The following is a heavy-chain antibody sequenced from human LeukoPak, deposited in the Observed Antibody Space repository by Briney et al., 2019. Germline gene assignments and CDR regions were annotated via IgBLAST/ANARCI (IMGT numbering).Heavy chain of an antibody. Sequence: SETLSLTCTVSGXSMSGYFWSWIRQPPGKGLEWIVYIYYSGSTNYNPSLKSRVTISVDTSKNQFSLKLSSVTAADTAVYYCARSITSSWYGDFQHWGQGTLVTVSS. V-gene: IGHV4-59*01. D-gene: IGHD6-13*01. J-gene: IGHJ1*01. CDR3: ARSITSSWYGDFQH. CDR1: GXSMSGYF. CDR2: IYYSGST.